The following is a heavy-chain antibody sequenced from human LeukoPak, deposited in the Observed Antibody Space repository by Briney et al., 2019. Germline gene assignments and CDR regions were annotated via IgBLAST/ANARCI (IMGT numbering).Heavy chain of an antibody. CDR2: ISGSDGST. CDR1: GFTFSSYA. J-gene: IGHJ4*02. V-gene: IGHV3-23*01. D-gene: IGHD3-22*01. CDR3: ARNPPYYYDSSAYYFDY. Sequence: GGSLRLSCAASGFTFSSYAMSWVRQAPGKGLEWVSIISGSDGSTYYADSVKGRFTISRDTSKNTLYLQMSSLRAEDTAVYYCARNPPYYYDSSAYYFDYWGQGTLVTVSS.